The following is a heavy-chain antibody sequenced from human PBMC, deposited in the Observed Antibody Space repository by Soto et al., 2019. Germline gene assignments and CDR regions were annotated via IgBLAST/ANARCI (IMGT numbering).Heavy chain of an antibody. CDR3: ARGRYGDY. D-gene: IGHD1-1*01. Sequence: QVHLVQSGAKVKKPGASVKVSCKGSGYDFTTYGITWVRQAPGQGLEWMAWISAHNGNTDYAQKLQGRVTVTRDTSTSTAYMALRSLRSDDTAMYYCARGRYGDYWGQGALVTVSS. CDR1: GYDFTTYG. CDR2: ISAHNGNT. J-gene: IGHJ4*02. V-gene: IGHV1-18*01.